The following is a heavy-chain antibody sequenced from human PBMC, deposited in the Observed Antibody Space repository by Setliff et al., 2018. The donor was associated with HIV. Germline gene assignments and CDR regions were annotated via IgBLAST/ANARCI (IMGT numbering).Heavy chain of an antibody. D-gene: IGHD3-10*01. CDR1: GFTFTSSA. CDR3: AADLGAVLWFGEFGFDP. V-gene: IGHV1-58*02. CDR2: IVVGSGNT. Sequence: ASVKVSCKASGFTFTSSAIQWVRQARGQRLEWIGWIVVGSGNTNYAQKFQERVTITRDMSTSTAYMELSSLRSEDTAVYYCAADLGAVLWFGEFGFDPRGQGTLVTVSS. J-gene: IGHJ5*02.